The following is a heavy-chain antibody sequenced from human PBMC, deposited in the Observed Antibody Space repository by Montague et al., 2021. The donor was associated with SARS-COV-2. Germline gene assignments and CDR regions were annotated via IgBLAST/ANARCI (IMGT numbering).Heavy chain of an antibody. CDR3: ARDFDY. CDR2: MYYSGSI. Sequence: SETLSLTCTVSGSSISSYYWSWIRQPPGKGLEWIGYMYYSGSINYNPSLKSRVTLSVDTSKNQFSLKLSSVTAADTAVYYCARDFDYWGQGTLVTVSS. CDR1: GSSISSYY. J-gene: IGHJ4*02. V-gene: IGHV4-59*13.